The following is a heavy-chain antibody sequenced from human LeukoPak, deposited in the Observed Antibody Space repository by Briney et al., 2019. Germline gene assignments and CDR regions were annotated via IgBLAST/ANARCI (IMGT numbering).Heavy chain of an antibody. D-gene: IGHD2-8*01. CDR1: GVTFSNAT. CDR2: ISYDGGDK. V-gene: IGHV3-30-3*02. J-gene: IGHJ4*02. Sequence: GGSLRLSCAASGVTFSNATMHCVRQAPGEGGEWRTVISYDGGDKYYADAAKGGFTISRDNSKNTLYLETSRLGIQDTAVYYCTEERDRDGYFRYWGQGTLVTVSS. CDR3: TEERDRDGYFRY.